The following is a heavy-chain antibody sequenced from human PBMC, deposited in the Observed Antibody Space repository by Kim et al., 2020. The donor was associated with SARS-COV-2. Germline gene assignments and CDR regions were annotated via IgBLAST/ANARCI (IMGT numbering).Heavy chain of an antibody. CDR2: IYYSGST. CDR1: GGSISSYY. J-gene: IGHJ4*02. V-gene: IGHV4-59*08. D-gene: IGHD6-19*01. Sequence: SETLSLTCTVSGGSISSYYWSWIRQPPGKGLEWIGYIYYSGSTNYNPSLKSRVTISVDTSKNQFSLKLSSVTAADTAVYYCARAERYSSGWYDYWGQGTL. CDR3: ARAERYSSGWYDY.